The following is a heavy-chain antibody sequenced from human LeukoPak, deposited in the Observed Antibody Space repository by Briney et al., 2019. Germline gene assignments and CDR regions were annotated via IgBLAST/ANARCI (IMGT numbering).Heavy chain of an antibody. CDR1: GGSISGYY. CDR2: IYYSGST. D-gene: IGHD2-21*02. CDR3: AGTSEGYCGGDCYAYYYYYMDV. V-gene: IGHV4-59*08. Sequence: PSETLSLTCTVSGGSISGYYWSCIRQPPGKGLECIVYIYYSGSTNYNPSLKSRVTISVDTSKNQFSLKLSSVTAADTAVYYCAGTSEGYCGGDCYAYYYYYMDVWGKGTTVTVSS. J-gene: IGHJ6*03.